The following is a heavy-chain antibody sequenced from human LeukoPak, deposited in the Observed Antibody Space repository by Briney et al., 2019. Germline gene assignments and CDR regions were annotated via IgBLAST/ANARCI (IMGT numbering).Heavy chain of an antibody. Sequence: SETLSLTCAVYGESFNSYYWTWIRQSPGRGLEWIGEINHSGITTYNPSLKSRVTMSIDTSKNQFSLKLSSVTAADTAVYYCARRITIFGVVQMIDYWGQGTLVTVSS. CDR2: INHSGIT. CDR1: GESFNSYY. D-gene: IGHD3-3*01. J-gene: IGHJ4*02. CDR3: ARRITIFGVVQMIDY. V-gene: IGHV4-34*01.